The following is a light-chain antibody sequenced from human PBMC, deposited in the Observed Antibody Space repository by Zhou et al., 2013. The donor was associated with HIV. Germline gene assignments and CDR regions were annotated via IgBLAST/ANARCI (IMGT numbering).Light chain of an antibody. V-gene: IGKV3-20*01. CDR3: QQYGSSIPT. J-gene: IGKJ1*01. Sequence: EVVLTQSPATLSLSPGERATLSCRASHFVSSSNLAWYQQKPGQAPRLVIYAASSRATGIPDRFSGSGSGTDFTLTISSLEPEDFAVYYCQQYGSSIPTFGQGTKVEI. CDR1: HFVSSSN. CDR2: AAS.